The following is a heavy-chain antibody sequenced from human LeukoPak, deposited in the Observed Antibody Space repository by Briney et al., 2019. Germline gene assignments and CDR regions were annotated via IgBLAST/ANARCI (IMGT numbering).Heavy chain of an antibody. V-gene: IGHV3-66*01. J-gene: IGHJ4*02. CDR2: IHSGGST. Sequence: GGSLRLSCVASGFTVSSDYMYWVRQAPGKGLEWVSAIHSGGSTYYADSVKGRFTIPRDKSKNTLYLQMNSLRAEDTAVYYCARDRGSGTYYSYWGQGTLVTVSS. D-gene: IGHD3-10*01. CDR3: ARDRGSGTYYSY. CDR1: GFTVSSDY.